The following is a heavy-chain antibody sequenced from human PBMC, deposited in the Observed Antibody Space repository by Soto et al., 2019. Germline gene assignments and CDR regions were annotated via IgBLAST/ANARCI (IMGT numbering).Heavy chain of an antibody. CDR2: IIPIFGTA. V-gene: IGHV1-69*01. CDR3: ARLYDSSGYRHYYYYSMDV. Sequence: QVQLVQSGAEVKKPGSSVKVSCKASGGTFSSYAISWVRQAPGQGIEWMGGIIPIFGTANYAQKFQGRVTITADESTSTAYMELSSLRSEDTAVYYCARLYDSSGYRHYYYYSMDVWGQGTTVTVSS. D-gene: IGHD3-22*01. CDR1: GGTFSSYA. J-gene: IGHJ6*02.